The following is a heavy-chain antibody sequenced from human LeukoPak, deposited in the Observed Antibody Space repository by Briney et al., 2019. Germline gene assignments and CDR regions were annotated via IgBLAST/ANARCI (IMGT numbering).Heavy chain of an antibody. CDR3: AKDPFGYYDSSGYP. J-gene: IGHJ5*02. D-gene: IGHD3-22*01. Sequence: PGGSLRLSCAASGFTFDDYAMHWVRQAPGKGLEWVSGISWNSGSIGYADSVKGRFTISRDNAKDSLYLQMNSLRAEDTALYYCAKDPFGYYDSSGYPWGQGTLVTVSS. CDR1: GFTFDDYA. V-gene: IGHV3-9*01. CDR2: ISWNSGSI.